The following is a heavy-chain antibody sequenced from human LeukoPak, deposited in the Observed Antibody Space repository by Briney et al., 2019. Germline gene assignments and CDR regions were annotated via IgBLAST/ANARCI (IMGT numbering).Heavy chain of an antibody. J-gene: IGHJ6*03. CDR3: ARVLSGYSGYGPYFYMDV. Sequence: SETLSLTCAVYGGSFSGYYWSWIRQPPGKGLEWIGEINHSGSTNYNPSLKSRVTISVDTSKNQFSLKLSSVTAADTAVYYCARVLSGYSGYGPYFYMDVWGKGTTVTISS. CDR1: GGSFSGYY. V-gene: IGHV4-34*01. CDR2: INHSGST. D-gene: IGHD5-12*01.